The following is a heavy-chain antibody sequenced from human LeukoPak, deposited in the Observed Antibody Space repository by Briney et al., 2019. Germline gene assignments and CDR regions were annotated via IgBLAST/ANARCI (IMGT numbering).Heavy chain of an antibody. CDR1: GDSVSSNSAA. CDR2: TYYRSKWYN. D-gene: IGHD6-13*01. V-gene: IGHV6-1*01. CDR3: ARERNLYSSSSVPGYYGMDV. Sequence: SQTLSLTCAISGDSVSSNSAAWNWIRQSPSRGLEWLGRTYYRSKWYNDYAVSVKSRITINPDTSKNQFSLQLNSVTPEDTAVYYCARERNLYSSSSVPGYYGMDVWGQGTTVTVSS. J-gene: IGHJ6*02.